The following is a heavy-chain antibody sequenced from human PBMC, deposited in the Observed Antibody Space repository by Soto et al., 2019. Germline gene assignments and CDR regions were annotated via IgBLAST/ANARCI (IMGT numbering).Heavy chain of an antibody. V-gene: IGHV1-2*02. CDR1: GYSFTDYY. CDR3: AREHVRPRTGAMDV. J-gene: IGHJ6*02. CDR2: INPYRGAT. Sequence: GASVKVSCKASGYSFTDYYTHWVRQAPGQGLEWMGWINPYRGATNYAQKFRCRVTMTRDTSISTAYMELSRLRSDDTAVYWCAREHVRPRTGAMDVWGQGTTVTVSS. D-gene: IGHD1-1*01.